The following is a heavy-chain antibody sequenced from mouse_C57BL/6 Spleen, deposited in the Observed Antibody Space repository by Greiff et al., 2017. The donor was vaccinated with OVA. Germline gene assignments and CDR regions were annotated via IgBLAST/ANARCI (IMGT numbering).Heavy chain of an antibody. CDR3: ARKDDYVYFDY. V-gene: IGHV1-80*01. J-gene: IGHJ2*01. CDR1: GYAFSSYW. Sequence: VQLVESGAELVKPGASVKISCKASGYAFSSYWMNWVKQRPGKGLEWIGQIYPGDGDTNYNGKFKGKATLTADKSSSTAYMQLSSLTSEDSAVYFCARKDDYVYFDYWGQGTTLTVSS. D-gene: IGHD2-4*01. CDR2: IYPGDGDT.